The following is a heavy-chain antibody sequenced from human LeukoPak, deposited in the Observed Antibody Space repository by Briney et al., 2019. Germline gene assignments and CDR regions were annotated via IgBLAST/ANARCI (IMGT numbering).Heavy chain of an antibody. Sequence: PGGSLRLSCAASGFTSNNYAMNWVRQAPGKGLEWVANIKQDGSEKYYVDSVKGRFTISRDNAKNSLYLQMNSLRAEDTAVYYCARDKMGPAARPFDYWGQGTLVTVSS. CDR2: IKQDGSEK. V-gene: IGHV3-7*01. CDR3: ARDKMGPAARPFDY. J-gene: IGHJ4*02. D-gene: IGHD2-2*01. CDR1: GFTSNNYA.